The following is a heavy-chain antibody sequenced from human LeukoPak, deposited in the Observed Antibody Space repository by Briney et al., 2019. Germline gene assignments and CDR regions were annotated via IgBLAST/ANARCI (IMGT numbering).Heavy chain of an antibody. V-gene: IGHV4-59*01. Sequence: PSETLSLTCTVSGASISNYYWTWIRQPPGEGLEWIGYYYYGGSTEYNPSLKSRVTISVDTFKNQFSLKLSSVTAADTAVYYCASRYGSGSYGFDFWGQGTLVTVSS. CDR2: YYYGGST. CDR3: ASRYGSGSYGFDF. D-gene: IGHD3-10*01. J-gene: IGHJ4*02. CDR1: GASISNYY.